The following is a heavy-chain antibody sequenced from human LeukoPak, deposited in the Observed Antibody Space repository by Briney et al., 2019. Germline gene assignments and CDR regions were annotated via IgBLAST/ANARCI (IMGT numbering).Heavy chain of an antibody. V-gene: IGHV1-46*01. CDR2: INPSGGST. CDR3: ARGSWQVAEEVY. CDR1: GYTFTSYY. D-gene: IGHD3-10*01. Sequence: ASVKVSCKASGYTFTSYYMHWVRQTPGQGLEWMGIINPSGGSTSYAQKFQGRVTMTRDMSTSTVYMELSSLRSEDTAVYYCARGSWQVAEEVYWGQGALVTVSS. J-gene: IGHJ4*02.